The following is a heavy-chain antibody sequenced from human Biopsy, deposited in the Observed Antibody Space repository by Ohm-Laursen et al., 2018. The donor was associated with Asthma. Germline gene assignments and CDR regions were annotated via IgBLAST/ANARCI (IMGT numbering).Heavy chain of an antibody. D-gene: IGHD4-17*01. CDR1: GFTVTTNS. CDR3: TRTTTVTTTYAMDV. Sequence: SLRLSCTASGFTVTTNSISWVRQAPGKGLEWVSVTYSGGSTYYADSVKGRFTISRDNSKNTLYLQMNSLRAEDTAVYYCTRTTTVTTTYAMDVWGRGTTVTVS. CDR2: TYSGGST. J-gene: IGHJ6*02. V-gene: IGHV3-53*01.